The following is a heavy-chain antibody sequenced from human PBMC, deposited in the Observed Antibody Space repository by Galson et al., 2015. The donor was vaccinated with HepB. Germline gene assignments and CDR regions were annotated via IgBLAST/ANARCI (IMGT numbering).Heavy chain of an antibody. CDR3: ATSRPSGGSGYSENDAPDI. J-gene: IGHJ3*02. D-gene: IGHD6-13*01. CDR2: FDPEDGET. CDR1: GYTLTELS. V-gene: IGHV1-24*01. Sequence: SVKVSCKVSGYTLTELSMHWVRQAPGKGLEWMGGFDPEDGETIYAQKFQGRVTMTEDTSTDTAYMELSSLRSEDTAVYYCATSRPSGGSGYSENDAPDIWGHGTMVTVSS.